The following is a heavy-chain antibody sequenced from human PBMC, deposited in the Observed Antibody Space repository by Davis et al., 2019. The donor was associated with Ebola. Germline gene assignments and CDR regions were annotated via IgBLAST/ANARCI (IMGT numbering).Heavy chain of an antibody. J-gene: IGHJ4*02. CDR1: GFTFSTYS. Sequence: GGSLRLSCAASGFTFSTYSMTWVRQAPGKGLEWVSSISSDSDYIYYADSAKGRFTISRDNAKNSLYLQMNSLRAEDTAVYYCARARGPGYFDYWGQGTLVTVSS. CDR3: ARARGPGYFDY. D-gene: IGHD3-10*01. CDR2: ISSDSDYI. V-gene: IGHV3-21*01.